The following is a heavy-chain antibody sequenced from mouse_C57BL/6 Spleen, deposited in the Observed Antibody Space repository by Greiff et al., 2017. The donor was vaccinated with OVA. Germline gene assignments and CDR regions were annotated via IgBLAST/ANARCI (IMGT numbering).Heavy chain of an antibody. J-gene: IGHJ4*01. V-gene: IGHV14-3*01. CDR1: GFNIKNTY. CDR2: IDPANGNT. D-gene: IGHD3-1*01. Sequence: VQLQQSVAELVRPGASVKLSCTASGFNIKNTYMHWVKQRPEQGLEWIGRIDPANGNTKYDPKFQGKATITADTSSNTAYLQLSRLTSEDTAVSSGDRCVDERGTCYYAMDYWGQGTSVTVSS. CDR3: DRCVDERGTCYYAMDY.